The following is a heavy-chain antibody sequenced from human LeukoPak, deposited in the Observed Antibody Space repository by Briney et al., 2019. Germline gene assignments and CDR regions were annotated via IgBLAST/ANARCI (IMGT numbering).Heavy chain of an antibody. CDR2: IYWNDDK. J-gene: IGHJ4*02. CDR1: GFSLSTSGVG. D-gene: IGHD5-12*01. V-gene: IGHV2-5*01. Sequence: SGPTLVNPTQTLTLTCTFSGFSLSTSGVGVRWIRQPPGKALEWLALIYWNDDKRYSPSLKSRLTITKDTSKNQVVLTMTNMDPVDTATYYCAHSLVATPKGYFDYWGQGTLVTVSS. CDR3: AHSLVATPKGYFDY.